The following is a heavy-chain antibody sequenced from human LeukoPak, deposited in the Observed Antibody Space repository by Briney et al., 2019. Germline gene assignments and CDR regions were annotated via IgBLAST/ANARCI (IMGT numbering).Heavy chain of an antibody. J-gene: IGHJ4*02. CDR1: GFTLSSYA. V-gene: IGHV3-30-3*01. Sequence: GGSLRLSCAASGFTLSSYAMHWVRQAPGKGLEWVAVISYDGSNKYYADSVKGGFTISRDNSKNRLYLQMNSLRAEDTAVYYCARDMRGYCSGGSCYGGVGYWGQGTLVTVSS. CDR2: ISYDGSNK. CDR3: ARDMRGYCSGGSCYGGVGY. D-gene: IGHD2-15*01.